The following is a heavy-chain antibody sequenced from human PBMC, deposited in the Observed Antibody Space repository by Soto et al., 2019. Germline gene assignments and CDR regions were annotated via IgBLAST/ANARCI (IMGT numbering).Heavy chain of an antibody. J-gene: IGHJ4*02. V-gene: IGHV3-23*01. CDR3: AKARGYYYDSSGYYIQDY. Sequence: GGSLRLSCAASGFTFSSYAMSWVRQAPGKGLEWVSAISGSGGSTYYADSVKGRFTISRDNSKNTLYLQMNSLRAEDTAVYYCAKARGYYYDSSGYYIQDYWGQGTLVTVSS. CDR1: GFTFSSYA. D-gene: IGHD3-22*01. CDR2: ISGSGGST.